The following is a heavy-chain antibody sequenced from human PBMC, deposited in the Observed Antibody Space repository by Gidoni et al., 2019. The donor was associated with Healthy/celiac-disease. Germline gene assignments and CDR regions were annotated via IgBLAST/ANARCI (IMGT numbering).Heavy chain of an antibody. CDR3: ARETTRTGADY. J-gene: IGHJ4*02. V-gene: IGHV4-31*03. Sequence: QLQLQESGPGLVKPSQTLSLHCTVSGGSISSGGYYWIWIRQHPGKGLEWIGYIYYSGSTYYNPSLKSRVTISVDTSKNQFSLKLSSVTAADTAVYYCARETTRTGADYWGQGTLVTVSS. CDR2: IYYSGST. CDR1: GGSISSGGYY. D-gene: IGHD2-2*01.